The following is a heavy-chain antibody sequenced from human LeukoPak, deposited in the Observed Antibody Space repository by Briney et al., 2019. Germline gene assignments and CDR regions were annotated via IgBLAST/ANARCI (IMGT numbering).Heavy chain of an antibody. CDR3: ARDRYSNYYYYGMDV. CDR1: GGSISTYY. J-gene: IGHJ6*02. V-gene: IGHV4-59*01. CDR2: IYYSGST. Sequence: SETLSLTCTVSGGSISTYYWSWIRQPPGKGLEWIGYIYYSGSTNYNPSLKSRVTISVDTSKNQFPLKLSSVTAADTAVYDCARDRYSNYYYYGMDVWGQGTTVTVSS. D-gene: IGHD6-13*01.